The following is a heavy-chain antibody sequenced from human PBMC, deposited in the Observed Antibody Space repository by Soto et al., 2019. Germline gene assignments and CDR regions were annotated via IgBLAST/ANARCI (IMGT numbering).Heavy chain of an antibody. CDR1: GCTFISYA. CDR3: ARDDPPPLEARYYSYGMDV. J-gene: IGHJ6*02. CDR2: IIPIIGTA. Sequence: GASVKVSCKASGCTFISYAIIWVGQSPGRGLQWMGGIIPIIGTANYAQKFQGRVTITADESTSTAYMELSSLRSEDTDVYYCARDDPPPLEARYYSYGMDVWGQGTTVTVSS. V-gene: IGHV1-69*13.